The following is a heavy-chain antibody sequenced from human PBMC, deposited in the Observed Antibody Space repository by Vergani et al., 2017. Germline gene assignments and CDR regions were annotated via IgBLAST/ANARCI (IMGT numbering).Heavy chain of an antibody. V-gene: IGHV4-34*01. Sequence: QVQLQQWGAGLLKPSETLSLTCAVYGGSFSGYYWSWIRQPPGKGLEWIGEINHSGSTNYHPSLKSRVTISVDTAKNQFSLKLSSVTAADTAVYYCARGRIRAPFRYDSSGYYYSPFDYGGQGTLVTVAS. D-gene: IGHD3-22*01. CDR1: GGSFSGYY. CDR2: INHSGST. CDR3: ARGRIRAPFRYDSSGYYYSPFDY. J-gene: IGHJ4*02.